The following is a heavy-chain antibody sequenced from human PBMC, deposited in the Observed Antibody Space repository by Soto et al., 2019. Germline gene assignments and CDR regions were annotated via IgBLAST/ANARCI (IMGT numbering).Heavy chain of an antibody. CDR2: IIPIFGTA. V-gene: IGHV1-69*01. CDR3: ASNTYDFWSGYWGFDY. CDR1: GGTFSIYA. Sequence: GASVKGSCKASGGTFSIYAISWVRQAHGQGLEWMGGIIPIFGTANYAQKFQGRVTITADESTSTAYMELSSLRSEDTAVYYCASNTYDFWSGYWGFDYWGQGTLVTVSS. J-gene: IGHJ4*02. D-gene: IGHD3-3*01.